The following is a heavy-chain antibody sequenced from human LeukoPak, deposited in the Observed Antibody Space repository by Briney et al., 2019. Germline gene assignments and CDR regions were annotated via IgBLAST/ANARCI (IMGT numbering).Heavy chain of an antibody. D-gene: IGHD3-22*01. V-gene: IGHV1-2*02. Sequence: GASVKVSCKASGYTFTGYYMHWVRQAPGQGLEWMGWINPNSGGTNYAQKFQGRVTMTRDTSISTAYMELSRLRSDDTAVYYCARAPTYYYDSSGYLDRDDAFDIWGQGTMVTVSS. J-gene: IGHJ3*02. CDR2: INPNSGGT. CDR3: ARAPTYYYDSSGYLDRDDAFDI. CDR1: GYTFTGYY.